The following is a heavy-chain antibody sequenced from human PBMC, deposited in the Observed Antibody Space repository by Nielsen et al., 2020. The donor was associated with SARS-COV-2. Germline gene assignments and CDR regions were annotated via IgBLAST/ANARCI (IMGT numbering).Heavy chain of an antibody. CDR2: ISYDGFSK. V-gene: IGHV3-30-3*01. D-gene: IGHD6-19*01. J-gene: IGHJ4*02. CDR1: GFTFSSYS. CDR3: ARDAGIAVAGSYFDS. Sequence: GESLKISCAASGFTFSSYSMHWVRQAQGKGLEWVAFISYDGFSKHYADSVKGRLTISRDSSKNTLYLQMNSLGAEDTAVYYCARDAGIAVAGSYFDSWGQGTLVTVSS.